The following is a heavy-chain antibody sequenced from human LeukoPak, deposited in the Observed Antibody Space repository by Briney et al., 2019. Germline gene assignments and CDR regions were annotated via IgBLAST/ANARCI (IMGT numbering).Heavy chain of an antibody. J-gene: IGHJ4*02. CDR3: ARGVYIAAAQYGY. CDR1: GGSFSGYY. V-gene: IGHV4-34*01. D-gene: IGHD6-13*01. Sequence: SETLSLTCAVYGGSFSGYYWSWIRQPPGKGLEWIGEINYSESTNYNPSLKSRVTISVDTSKNQYSLKLSSVTAADTAVYYCARGVYIAAAQYGYWGQGTLVTVSS. CDR2: INYSEST.